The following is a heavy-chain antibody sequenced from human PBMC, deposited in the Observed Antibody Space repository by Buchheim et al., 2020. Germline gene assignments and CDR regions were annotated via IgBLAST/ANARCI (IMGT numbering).Heavy chain of an antibody. CDR3: ARVGNGPADY. J-gene: IGHJ4*02. CDR1: GGSFSGYY. D-gene: IGHD4-23*01. V-gene: IGHV4-34*01. Sequence: QVQLQESGPGLVKPSETLSLTCAVYGGSFSGYYWSWIRQPPGKGLEWIGEINHSGSTNYNPSLKSRVTISVDTSKNQFSLKLSSVTAADTAVYYCARVGNGPADYWGQGTL. CDR2: INHSGST.